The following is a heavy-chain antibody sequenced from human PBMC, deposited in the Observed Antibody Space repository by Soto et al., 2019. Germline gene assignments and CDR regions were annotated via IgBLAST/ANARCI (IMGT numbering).Heavy chain of an antibody. Sequence: PGGSLRLSCAASNFIFSDHAMHWVRQAPGKGLEWVAIIKGDGNQKHYVDSVKGRFTISRDNAKNSLYLEMSSLGVEDTAVYYCAGGSGWLSDSWGQGTLVTVSS. J-gene: IGHJ4*02. D-gene: IGHD6-19*01. CDR1: NFIFSDHA. V-gene: IGHV3-7*03. CDR2: IKGDGNQK. CDR3: AGGSGWLSDS.